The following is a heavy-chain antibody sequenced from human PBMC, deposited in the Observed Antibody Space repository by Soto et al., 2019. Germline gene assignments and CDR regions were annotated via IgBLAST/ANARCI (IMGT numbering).Heavy chain of an antibody. Sequence: QVQLVQSGAEVKKTGASVEVSCNASGYTFISYGISWLRQAPGQGLEWMGWISAYNGKTNYAQKFQGRVTMTTDTSTNTAYMELSSLRSDDTAVYYWARAGFSTCWLGILAIAVHGVQIDYWGQGTLVTVSS. J-gene: IGHJ4*02. CDR1: GYTFISYG. V-gene: IGHV1-18*01. CDR2: ISAYNGKT. D-gene: IGHD6-13*01. CDR3: ARAGFSTCWLGILAIAVHGVQIDY.